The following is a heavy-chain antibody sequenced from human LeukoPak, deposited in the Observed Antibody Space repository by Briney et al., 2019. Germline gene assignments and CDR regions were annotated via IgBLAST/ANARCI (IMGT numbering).Heavy chain of an antibody. D-gene: IGHD2-15*01. CDR1: GFTFSSYE. CDR3: ASGRGVYCSGGSCSYFDY. J-gene: IGHJ4*02. CDR2: ISSSGSTI. V-gene: IGHV3-48*03. Sequence: GGSLRLSCAASGFTFSSYEMNWVRQAPGKGLEWVSYISSSGSTIYYADSVKGRFTISRDNAKNPLYLQMNSLRAEDTAVYYCASGRGVYCSGGSCSYFDYWGQGTLVTVSS.